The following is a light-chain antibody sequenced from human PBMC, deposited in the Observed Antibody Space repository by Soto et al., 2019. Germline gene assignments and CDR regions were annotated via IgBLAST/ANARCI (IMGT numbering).Light chain of an antibody. J-gene: IGKJ3*01. CDR2: AAS. CDR3: QQSYDTPLT. V-gene: IGKV1-39*01. CDR1: QSISSY. Sequence: DLQMTQSPSSLSASVGDRVTITCRASQSISSYLNWYQQKPGKDPKLLIYAASSLQSGVPSRFSGSGSGTDFTLTITSLQPEDFATYYCQQSYDTPLTFGPGTKVDVK.